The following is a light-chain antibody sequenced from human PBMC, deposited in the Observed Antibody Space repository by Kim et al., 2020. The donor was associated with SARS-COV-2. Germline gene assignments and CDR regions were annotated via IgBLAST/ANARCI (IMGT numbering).Light chain of an antibody. CDR3: SSYTTNSTYV. CDR1: SSDVGGHNY. Sequence: GQAITISCSGTSSDVGGHNYVSWYQHYPGKAPKVMIFDVSKRPSGISSRFAGSKSDNTASLTISGLQTEDEADYFCSSYTTNSTYVFGTGTNVTVL. J-gene: IGLJ1*01. V-gene: IGLV2-14*03. CDR2: DVS.